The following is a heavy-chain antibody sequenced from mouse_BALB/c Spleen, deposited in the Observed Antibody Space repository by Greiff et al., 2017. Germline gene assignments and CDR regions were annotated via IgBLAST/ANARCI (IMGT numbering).Heavy chain of an antibody. CDR3: ARGRLLLYYAVDY. CDR2: IWAGGST. J-gene: IGHJ4*01. CDR1: GFSLTSYG. Sequence: QVQLKESGPGLVAPSQSLSITCTVSGFSLTSYGVHWVRQPPGKGLEWLGVIWAGGSTNYNSALMSRLSISKDNSKSQVFLQMNSLRTDDTAMYYCARGRLLLYYAVDYWGQGTSVTVSA. V-gene: IGHV2-9*02. D-gene: IGHD2-3*01.